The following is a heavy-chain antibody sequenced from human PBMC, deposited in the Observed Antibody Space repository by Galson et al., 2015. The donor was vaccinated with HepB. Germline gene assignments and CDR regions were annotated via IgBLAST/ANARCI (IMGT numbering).Heavy chain of an antibody. CDR2: ISSTGGST. Sequence: SPRHPCAVSEFTFSSSAMTCVRQAPAQGLEWDSGISSTGGSTYYADSVKGRFTTSRDNSKNTLYLQMNSLRAEDTAVYYCAKGGYQPYDAFDIWGQGTMVTVSS. CDR1: EFTFSSSA. J-gene: IGHJ3*02. CDR3: AKGGYQPYDAFDI. D-gene: IGHD3-22*01. V-gene: IGHV3-23*01.